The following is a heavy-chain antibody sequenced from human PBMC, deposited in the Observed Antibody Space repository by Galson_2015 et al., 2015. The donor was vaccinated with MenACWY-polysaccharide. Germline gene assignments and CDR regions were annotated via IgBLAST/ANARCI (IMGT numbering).Heavy chain of an antibody. D-gene: IGHD6-13*01. J-gene: IGHJ4*02. CDR1: GFAFSASA. CDR2: FGNSGTDT. CDR3: SKGGRVQQSTD. Sequence: SLRLSCAAPGFAFSASAMSWVRQAPGKGLEWVSTFGNSGTDTYYADSVKGRSTISRDSSKNTLFLQLNSLRVEDTAVYYCSKGGRVQQSTDWGQGTLVTVSS. V-gene: IGHV3-23*05.